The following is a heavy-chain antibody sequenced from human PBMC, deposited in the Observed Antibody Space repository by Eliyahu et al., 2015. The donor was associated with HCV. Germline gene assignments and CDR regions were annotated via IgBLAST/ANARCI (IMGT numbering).Heavy chain of an antibody. J-gene: IGHJ4*02. Sequence: QVQLVESGGGVVQPGRSLRLSCAASGFTFSSYGMHWVRQAPGKGLEWVAVISYDGSNKYYADSVKGRFTISRDNSKNTLYLQMNSLRAEDTAVYYCVSRPEVYWGQGTLVTVSS. CDR3: VSRPEVY. CDR1: GFTFSSYG. CDR2: ISYDGSNK. V-gene: IGHV3-30*03.